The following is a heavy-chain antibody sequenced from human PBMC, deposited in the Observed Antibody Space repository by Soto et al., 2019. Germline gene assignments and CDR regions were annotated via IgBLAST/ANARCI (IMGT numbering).Heavy chain of an antibody. CDR2: ISGSGGST. J-gene: IGHJ3*02. D-gene: IGHD2-15*01. CDR3: AKSAFVVVAATSWAFDI. CDR1: GVTFSSYA. V-gene: IGHV3-23*01. Sequence: GGSLRLSCAASGVTFSSYAMSWVRQAPGKGLEWVSAISGSGGSTYYADSVKGRFTISRDNSKNTLYLQMNSLRAEDTAVYYCAKSAFVVVAATSWAFDIWGQETMVTVSS.